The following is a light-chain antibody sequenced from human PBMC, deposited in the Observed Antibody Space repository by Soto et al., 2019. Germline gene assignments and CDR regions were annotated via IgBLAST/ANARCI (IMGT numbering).Light chain of an antibody. CDR3: QQRSNGIT. CDR2: DAS. V-gene: IGKV3-11*01. Sequence: EIVLTQSPATLSLSPGERATLSCRASQSVSSHLAWYQQKPGQAPRLLIYDASNRATGIPARFSGSGSGTDFTLTISSLEPEAFAVYYCQQRSNGITFGQGTRLEIK. CDR1: QSVSSH. J-gene: IGKJ5*01.